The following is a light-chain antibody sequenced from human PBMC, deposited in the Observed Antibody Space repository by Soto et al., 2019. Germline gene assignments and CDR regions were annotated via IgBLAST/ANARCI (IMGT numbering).Light chain of an antibody. CDR1: QSFRGL. Sequence: EVVLTQSPVTLSLSPGERATLSCRASQSFRGLLAWYQQKPGQAPRLLIYDAYNRDTGIPPRFSGSGSGTDFTITISRLEPEDSAVYYCQQRHMWPITFGQGTRLEIK. J-gene: IGKJ5*01. V-gene: IGKV3-11*01. CDR3: QQRHMWPIT. CDR2: DAY.